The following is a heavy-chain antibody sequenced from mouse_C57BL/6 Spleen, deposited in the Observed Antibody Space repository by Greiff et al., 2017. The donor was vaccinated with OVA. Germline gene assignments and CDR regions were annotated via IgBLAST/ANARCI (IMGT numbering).Heavy chain of an antibody. D-gene: IGHD3-2*02. CDR2: IYPGDGDT. CDR1: GYAFSSSW. Sequence: QVQLQQSGPELVKPGASVKISCKASGYAFSSSWMNWVKQRPGKGLEWIGRIYPGDGDTNYNGKFKGQATLTADKSSSTAYMQLSSLTSEDSAVYFCARSETAQATSEYYYAMDYWGQGTSVTVSS. V-gene: IGHV1-82*01. CDR3: ARSETAQATSEYYYAMDY. J-gene: IGHJ4*01.